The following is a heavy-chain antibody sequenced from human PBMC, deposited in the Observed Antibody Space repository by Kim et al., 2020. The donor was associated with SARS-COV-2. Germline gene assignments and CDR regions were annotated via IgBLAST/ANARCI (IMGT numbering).Heavy chain of an antibody. Sequence: GGSLRLSCGASGFTFNSHDLQWVRQAPGKGPEWVSGISGGGNREFYADSVKGRFTISRDNSKNTLYLQLNILRAEDTAIYYCVRHVAGSNFDVWGHGTM. D-gene: IGHD3-10*01. CDR2: ISGGGNRE. CDR3: VRHVAGSNFDV. CDR1: GFTFNSHD. J-gene: IGHJ3*01. V-gene: IGHV3-23*01.